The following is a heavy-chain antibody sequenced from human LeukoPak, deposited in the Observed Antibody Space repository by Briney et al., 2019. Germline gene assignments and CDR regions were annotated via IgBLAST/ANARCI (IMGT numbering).Heavy chain of an antibody. D-gene: IGHD6-13*01. CDR2: INHSGST. Sequence: PSETLSLTCAVYGGSFSGYYWSWIRQPPGKGLEWIGEINHSGSTNYNPSPKSRVTISVDTSKNQFSLKLSSVTAADTAVYYCARVVAAAGTAPWGQGTLVTVSS. J-gene: IGHJ5*02. V-gene: IGHV4-34*01. CDR3: ARVVAAAGTAP. CDR1: GGSFSGYY.